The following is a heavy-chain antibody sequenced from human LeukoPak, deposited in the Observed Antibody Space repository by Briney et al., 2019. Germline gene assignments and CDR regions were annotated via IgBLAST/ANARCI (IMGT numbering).Heavy chain of an antibody. Sequence: PSETLSLTCAVYGGSFSGYYWSWIRQPAGKGLELIGRIYTTGSTNYNPSLKSRITISVDTSKNQFSLKLSSVTAADTAVYYCARDYSPDYISYYYYYMDVWGKGTTVTVSS. CDR2: IYTTGST. V-gene: IGHV4-4*07. CDR1: GGSFSGYY. J-gene: IGHJ6*03. D-gene: IGHD4-11*01. CDR3: ARDYSPDYISYYYYYMDV.